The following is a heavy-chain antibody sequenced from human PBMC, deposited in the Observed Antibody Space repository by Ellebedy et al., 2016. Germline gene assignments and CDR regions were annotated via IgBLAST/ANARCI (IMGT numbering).Heavy chain of an antibody. Sequence: GESLKISXAASGFVFRSYSMHWVRQAPGKGLEWVSTISAGSDTTRLADSVKGRFTISRDSSKNSVYLRMNNLRVEDTAVYYCRQGHYADLWGQGTLVTVSS. J-gene: IGHJ4*02. D-gene: IGHD4-17*01. CDR2: ISAGSDTT. V-gene: IGHV3-23*01. CDR1: GFVFRSYS. CDR3: RQGHYADL.